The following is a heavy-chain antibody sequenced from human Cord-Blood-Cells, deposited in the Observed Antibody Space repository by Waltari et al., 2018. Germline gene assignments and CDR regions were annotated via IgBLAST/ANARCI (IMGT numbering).Heavy chain of an antibody. V-gene: IGHV1-18*04. Sequence: QVQLVQSGAEVKKPGASVKVSCKASGYTFTSYGTSWVRQAPGQGLEWMGWISAYNGNTNYAQKLQGRVTMTTDTSTSTAYMELRSLRSDDTAVYYCARDGRGYCSSTSCYTFDYWGQGTLVTVSS. D-gene: IGHD2-2*02. J-gene: IGHJ4*02. CDR3: ARDGRGYCSSTSCYTFDY. CDR2: ISAYNGNT. CDR1: GYTFTSYG.